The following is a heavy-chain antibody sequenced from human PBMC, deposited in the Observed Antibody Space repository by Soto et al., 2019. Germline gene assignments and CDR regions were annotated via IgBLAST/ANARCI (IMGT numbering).Heavy chain of an antibody. CDR2: ISGSGVST. Sequence: GGSLRLSCAASGFTFNNYAMSWVRQAPGKGLEWVSVISGSGVSTYYADSVKGRFTISRDNSKNTLYLQMNSLRAEDAAVYYCARVLLRTIICLLDYWGQGTLVTVSS. CDR3: ARVLLRTIICLLDY. J-gene: IGHJ4*02. D-gene: IGHD2-15*01. V-gene: IGHV3-23*01. CDR1: GFTFNNYA.